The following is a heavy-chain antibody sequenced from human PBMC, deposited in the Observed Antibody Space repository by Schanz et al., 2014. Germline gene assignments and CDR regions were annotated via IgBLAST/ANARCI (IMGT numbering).Heavy chain of an antibody. Sequence: EVQLLESGGGLVQPGGSLRLSCAASGFTFSSYAMSWVRQAPGKGLEWVSTIYASGATYYADSVKRRFTISRDNAKNSLYLQMNSLRADDTAVFYCAKGMGYCSGGTCYDYYYYGLDVWGQGTTVTVSS. V-gene: IGHV3-23*05. CDR1: GFTFSSYA. CDR2: IYASGAT. J-gene: IGHJ6*02. D-gene: IGHD2-15*01. CDR3: AKGMGYCSGGTCYDYYYYGLDV.